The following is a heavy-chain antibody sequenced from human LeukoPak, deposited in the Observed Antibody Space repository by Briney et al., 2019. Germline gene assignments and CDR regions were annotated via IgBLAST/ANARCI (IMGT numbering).Heavy chain of an antibody. J-gene: IGHJ4*02. CDR2: INKDGSEK. V-gene: IGHV3-7*01. CDR1: GFTFSNYW. Sequence: GGSLRLSCAASGFTFSNYWMSWVRQAPGKGLEWVAHINKDGSEKYYVDSVEGRFTISRDNAKNSLYLQVNSLRVEDTAVYYCARDKVTYWGQGTLVTVSS. CDR3: ARDKVTY.